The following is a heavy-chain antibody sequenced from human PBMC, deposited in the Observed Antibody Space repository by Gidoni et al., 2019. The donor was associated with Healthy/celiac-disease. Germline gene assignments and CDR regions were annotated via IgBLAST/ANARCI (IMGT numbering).Heavy chain of an antibody. V-gene: IGHV6-1*01. Sequence: QVQLQQSGPGLLKPSQTLSLTCAISGDSVSSNSAAWNWIRQSTSRGLEWLGRTYYRSKWYNDYAVSVKSRITINPDTSKNQFSLQLNSVTPEDTAVYYCARDIGTVKIRQNWFDPWGQGTLVTVSS. J-gene: IGHJ5*02. CDR3: ARDIGTVKIRQNWFDP. CDR2: TYYRSKWYN. D-gene: IGHD4-4*01. CDR1: GDSVSSNSAA.